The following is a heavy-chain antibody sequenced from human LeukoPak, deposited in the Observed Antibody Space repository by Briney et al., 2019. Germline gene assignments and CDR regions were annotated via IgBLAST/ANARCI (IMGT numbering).Heavy chain of an antibody. D-gene: IGHD3-9*01. CDR3: AKDQTYYDILTGYYIEYYFDY. J-gene: IGHJ4*02. V-gene: IGHV3-30*18. CDR2: ISYDGSNK. Sequence: PGRSLRLSCAASGFTFSSYGMHWVRQAPGQGLEWVAVISYDGSNKYYADTLKGRFTITRDKSTNTLYLQMNSLRSDDTAVYYCAKDQTYYDILTGYYIEYYFDYWGQGTLVTVSS. CDR1: GFTFSSYG.